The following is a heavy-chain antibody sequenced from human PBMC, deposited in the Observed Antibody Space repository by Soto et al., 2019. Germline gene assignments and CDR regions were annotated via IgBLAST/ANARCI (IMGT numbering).Heavy chain of an antibody. J-gene: IGHJ5*02. CDR3: ALHRGSVYWFDP. Sequence: QITLKESGPTLVKPTQTLTLTCTFSGFSLSTSGVGVGWIRQPPGKALEWLALIYWDDDKRYSPSRKSRLTITQDTAKNQAVLTMTNMGPGDTATYYCALHRGSVYWFDPWGQGTLVTVSS. D-gene: IGHD2-15*01. CDR2: IYWDDDK. V-gene: IGHV2-5*02. CDR1: GFSLSTSGVG.